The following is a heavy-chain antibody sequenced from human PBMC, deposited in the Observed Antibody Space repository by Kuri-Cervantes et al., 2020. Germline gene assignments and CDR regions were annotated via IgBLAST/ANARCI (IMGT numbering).Heavy chain of an antibody. Sequence: GESLKISCAASGFTFSSYDMHWVRQATGKGLEWVSAIGTAGDTYYPGSVKGRFTISRDNSKDTLYLQMNSLRAEDTAVYYCAKVGNYDILTGRGMDVWGQGTTVTVSS. CDR2: IGTAGDT. D-gene: IGHD3-9*01. J-gene: IGHJ6*02. V-gene: IGHV3-13*01. CDR1: GFTFSSYD. CDR3: AKVGNYDILTGRGMDV.